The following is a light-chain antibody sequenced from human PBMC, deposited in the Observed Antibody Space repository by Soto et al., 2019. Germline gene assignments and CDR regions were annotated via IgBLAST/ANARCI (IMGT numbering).Light chain of an antibody. CDR1: SSDVGSYTL. Sequence: QSALTQPASVSGSPGQSITISCTGTSSDVGSYTLVSWYQQHPGKAPKLMIFEASKRPSGVPDRFSGSKSVTSASLAIRGLQSEDEADYFCATWDGSLSAYVFGTGTKLTVL. V-gene: IGLV2-14*02. CDR3: ATWDGSLSAYV. CDR2: EAS. J-gene: IGLJ1*01.